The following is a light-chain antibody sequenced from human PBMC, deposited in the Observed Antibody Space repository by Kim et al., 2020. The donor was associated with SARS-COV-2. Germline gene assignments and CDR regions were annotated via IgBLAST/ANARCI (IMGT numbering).Light chain of an antibody. CDR3: QQANSFPYT. CDR2: AAS. J-gene: IGKJ2*01. CDR1: QGISSW. V-gene: IGKV1-12*01. Sequence: ASVGATVTITCRASQGISSWLVWYQHKPGKAPQLLIYAASNLQSGVPSRFSGSGSGTDFTLTINSLQPEDFATYFCQQANSFPYTFGQGTKLEI.